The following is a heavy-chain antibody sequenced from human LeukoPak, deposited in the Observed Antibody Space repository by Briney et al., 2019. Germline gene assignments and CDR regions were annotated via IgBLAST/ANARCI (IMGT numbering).Heavy chain of an antibody. CDR1: GGSISSGSYY. Sequence: PSETLSLTCTVSGGSISSGSYYWSWIRQPAGKGLEWIGRIYTSGSTNYNPSLKSRVTISVDTSKNQFSLKLSSVTAADTAVYYCARGGDYYDSSGYYHFDYWGQGTLVTVSS. CDR2: IYTSGST. V-gene: IGHV4-61*02. J-gene: IGHJ4*02. D-gene: IGHD3-22*01. CDR3: ARGGDYYDSSGYYHFDY.